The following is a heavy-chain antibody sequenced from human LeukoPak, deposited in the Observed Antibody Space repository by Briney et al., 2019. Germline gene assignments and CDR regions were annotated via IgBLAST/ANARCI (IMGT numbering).Heavy chain of an antibody. CDR3: ARQGAAGKYYYYYMDV. J-gene: IGHJ6*03. CDR1: GYNFNSHW. CDR2: IYPRDSDS. Sequence: GESLKISCKGSGYNFNSHWIGWVRQVPGKGLEWMGIIYPRDSDSRYSPSFQGQVTISADKSISTAYLQWSSLKASDTAMYYCARQGAAGKYYYYYMDVWGKGTTVTVSS. V-gene: IGHV5-51*01. D-gene: IGHD6-13*01.